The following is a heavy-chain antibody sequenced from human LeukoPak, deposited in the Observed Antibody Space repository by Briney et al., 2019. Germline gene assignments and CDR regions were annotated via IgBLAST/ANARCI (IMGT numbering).Heavy chain of an antibody. Sequence: PGGSLRLSCAASGFTFSSFSMNWVRQAPGKGLEWVSYISSSSSTRHYADSVKGRFTISRDNARNSLYLQMNSLRDEDTAVYYCAKGRLGSAYSSCRYWGQGTLVTVSS. CDR1: GFTFSSFS. V-gene: IGHV3-48*02. D-gene: IGHD6-6*01. CDR3: AKGRLGSAYSSCRY. CDR2: ISSSSSTR. J-gene: IGHJ4*02.